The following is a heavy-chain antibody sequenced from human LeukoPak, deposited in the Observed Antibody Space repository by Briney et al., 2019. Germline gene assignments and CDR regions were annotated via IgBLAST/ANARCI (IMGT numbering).Heavy chain of an antibody. Sequence: TLSLTCTVSGGSISSYYWSWIRQPPGKALEWLALIYWDDDKRYSPALKSRLTITKDTSKNQVVLTMTNMDPVDTATYYCAHRDEYSSGWWEGDYFDYWGQGTLVTVSS. CDR1: GGSISSYYW. CDR3: AHRDEYSSGWWEGDYFDY. V-gene: IGHV2-5*08. J-gene: IGHJ4*02. D-gene: IGHD6-19*01. CDR2: IYWDDDK.